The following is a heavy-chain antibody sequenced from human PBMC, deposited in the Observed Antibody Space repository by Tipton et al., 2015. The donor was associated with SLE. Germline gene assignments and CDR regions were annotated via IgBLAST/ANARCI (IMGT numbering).Heavy chain of an antibody. V-gene: IGHV4-34*01. D-gene: IGHD5-12*01. Sequence: TLSLTCAVYGGSFSGYYWSWIRQPPGKGLEWIGEINHSGSTNYNPSLKSRVTISVDTSKNQFSLKLNSVTAADTAVYYCVRLWDSGYADNWFDPWGQGTLVTVSS. CDR1: GGSFSGYY. J-gene: IGHJ5*02. CDR2: INHSGST. CDR3: VRLWDSGYADNWFDP.